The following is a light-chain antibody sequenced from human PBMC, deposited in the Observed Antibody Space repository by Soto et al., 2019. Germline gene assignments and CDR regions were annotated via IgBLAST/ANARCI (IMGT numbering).Light chain of an antibody. CDR3: SSYTSTTTVWV. V-gene: IGLV2-14*01. J-gene: IGLJ3*02. CDR2: DLS. Sequence: QSALTRPASVSGSPGQSITISCTGASTDVGGYKFLSWYQQHPGKAPKLIIFDLSNRPSGVSNRFSGSKSGNAASLTISGLQPEDEAYYYCSSYTSTTTVWVFGGGTKLTVL. CDR1: STDVGGYKF.